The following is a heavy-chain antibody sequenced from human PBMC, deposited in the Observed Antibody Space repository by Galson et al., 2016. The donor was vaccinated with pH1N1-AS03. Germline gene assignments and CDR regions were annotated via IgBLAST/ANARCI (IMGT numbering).Heavy chain of an antibody. CDR2: TSPDDSQT. D-gene: IGHD3-22*01. CDR1: GTSFSNYW. J-gene: IGHJ3*02. Sequence: QSGAEVKKTGESLKISCMGSGTSFSNYWIGWVRQMPGNGLEWMGATSPDDSQTKYSPSFDGQVTISVDKYITTAFLQWNRPKASDTALYYCGRHTFSYDTTDTNRPDAFDIWGQGTMVTVFS. CDR3: GRHTFSYDTTDTNRPDAFDI. V-gene: IGHV5-51*01.